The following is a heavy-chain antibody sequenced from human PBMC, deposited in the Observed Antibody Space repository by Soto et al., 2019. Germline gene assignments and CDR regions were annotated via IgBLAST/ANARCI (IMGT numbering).Heavy chain of an antibody. D-gene: IGHD2-15*01. J-gene: IGHJ6*02. CDR2: IYPGDSDT. CDR1: GDKCISHG. CDR3: ARNIRYCSGGSCYTVFYYGIDV. Sequence: PLKIWWKGAGDKCISHGGGWVRQIPRKGLEWMGIIYPGDSDTRYSPSFQGQVTISADKSISTAYLQWSSLKASDTAMYYCARNIRYCSGGSCYTVFYYGIDVWGQGTTVTV. V-gene: IGHV5-51*01.